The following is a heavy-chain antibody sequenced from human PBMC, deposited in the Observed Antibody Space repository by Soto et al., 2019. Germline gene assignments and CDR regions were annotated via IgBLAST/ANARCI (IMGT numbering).Heavy chain of an antibody. CDR1: GGTFSSYA. CDR3: THYDYVWGSYRHLPGGMDV. CDR2: IIPIFGTA. D-gene: IGHD3-16*02. Sequence: QVQLVQSGAEVKKPGSSVKVSCKASGGTFSSYAISWVRQAPGPGLEWMGGIIPIFGTANYAQKFQGRVTITADESTSPAYMELSSLRSEDTAVYYCTHYDYVWGSYRHLPGGMDVWGQGTTVTVSS. V-gene: IGHV1-69*01. J-gene: IGHJ6*02.